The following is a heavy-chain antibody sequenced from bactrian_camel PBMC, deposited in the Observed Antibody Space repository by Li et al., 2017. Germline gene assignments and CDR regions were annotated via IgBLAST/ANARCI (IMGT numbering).Heavy chain of an antibody. J-gene: IGHJ6*01. V-gene: IGHV3S26*01. CDR3: AAGQGVGWCLDVIRVGAEADFDY. Sequence: HVQLVESGGGSVQAGGSLRLSCAAPGYRYDTYCMGWIRQAPGKAREGIALIDSDGDTAYAESMKERFTISVDNAKNTLYLQMNSLKPEDTATYYCAAGQGVGWCLDVIRVGAEADFDYWGHGTQVTVS. CDR2: IDSDGDT. CDR1: GYRYDTYC. D-gene: IGHD5*01.